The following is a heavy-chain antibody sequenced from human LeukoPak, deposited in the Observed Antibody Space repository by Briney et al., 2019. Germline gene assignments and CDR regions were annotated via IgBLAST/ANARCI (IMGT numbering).Heavy chain of an antibody. V-gene: IGHV4-34*01. J-gene: IGHJ4*02. CDR1: GGSFSGYY. CDR3: ARGPVWWLPLSYFDY. D-gene: IGHD5-12*01. CDR2: INHSGST. Sequence: SETLSLTRAVYGGSFSGYYWSWIRQPPGKGLEWIGEINHSGSTNYNPSLKSRVTISVDTSKNQFSLKLSSVTAADTAVYYCARGPVWWLPLSYFDYWGQGTLVTVSS.